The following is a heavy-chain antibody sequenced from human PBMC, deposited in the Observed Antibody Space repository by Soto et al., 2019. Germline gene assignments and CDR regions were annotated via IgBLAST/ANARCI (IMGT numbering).Heavy chain of an antibody. J-gene: IGHJ5*02. D-gene: IGHD6-6*01. Sequence: ASVKVSCKASGGTFSSYAISWVRQAPGQGLEWMGGIIPIFGTANYAQKFQGRVTITADESTSTAYMELSSLRSEDTAVYYCASWDGLVPAGKGFWFDPWGQGTLVTVSS. V-gene: IGHV1-69*13. CDR3: ASWDGLVPAGKGFWFDP. CDR1: GGTFSSYA. CDR2: IIPIFGTA.